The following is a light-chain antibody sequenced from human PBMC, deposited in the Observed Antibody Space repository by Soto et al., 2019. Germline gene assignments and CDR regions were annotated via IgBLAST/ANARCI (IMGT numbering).Light chain of an antibody. CDR3: QQRSNSIT. CDR2: DGS. Sequence: EIVLTQSPATLSLSPGERATLSCRASQSVSSNLAWYQQKPGQAPRLLIYDGSNRATGIPARFSGSGSGTDFTLTISGLEPEDFVFYYCQQRSNSITFGQGTRLEIK. CDR1: QSVSSN. V-gene: IGKV3-11*01. J-gene: IGKJ5*01.